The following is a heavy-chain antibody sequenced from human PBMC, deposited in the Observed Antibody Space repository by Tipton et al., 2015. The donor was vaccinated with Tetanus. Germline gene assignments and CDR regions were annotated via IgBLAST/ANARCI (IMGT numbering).Heavy chain of an antibody. J-gene: IGHJ4*02. CDR1: GFIFRNYL. CDR3: ARGPRLLLYYFDS. D-gene: IGHD5-12*01. V-gene: IGHV3-30*03. Sequence: SLRLSCAASGFIFRNYLMYWVRQAPGKGLEWVADVPYDGNSKNYADSVKGRCSISRDNSQNTVYLQMNSLRAVDTAVYYCARGPRLLLYYFDSWGQGTLVTVSS. CDR2: VPYDGNSK.